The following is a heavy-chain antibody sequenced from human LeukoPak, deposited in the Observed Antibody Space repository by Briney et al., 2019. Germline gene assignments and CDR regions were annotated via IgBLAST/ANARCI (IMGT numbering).Heavy chain of an antibody. CDR3: AREGYYDSRGYPFDY. V-gene: IGHV4-59*12. Sequence: SETLSLTCTVSGGTISSYYWIWLGPPPGKGLEGVGKVYHTWITNYNPSLKSRVTISVDKSKTQFSLNLSSVTAADTALYYCAREGYYDSRGYPFDYWGQGTLVTVSS. CDR2: VYHTWIT. CDR1: GGTISSYY. D-gene: IGHD3-22*01. J-gene: IGHJ4*02.